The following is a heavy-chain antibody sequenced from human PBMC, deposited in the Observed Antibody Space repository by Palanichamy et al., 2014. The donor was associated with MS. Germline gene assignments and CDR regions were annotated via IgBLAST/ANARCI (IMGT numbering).Heavy chain of an antibody. CDR3: ARVEGAVPLWY. CDR2: IYTGGSA. CDR1: GFTVSSKY. V-gene: IGHV3-53*01. Sequence: LVESGGGLIQPGGSRETLLCSSGFTVSSKYMIWVRQAPGKGLEWVSVIYTGGSAYYPDSVKGRFTISRDDSKSTLYLQMNSLRAEDTALYYCARVEGAVPLWYWGQGTLVIVSS. J-gene: IGHJ4*02. D-gene: IGHD3-10*01.